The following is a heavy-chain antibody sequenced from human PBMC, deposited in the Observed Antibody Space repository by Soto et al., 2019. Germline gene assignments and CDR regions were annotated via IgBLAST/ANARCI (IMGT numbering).Heavy chain of an antibody. J-gene: IGHJ6*02. CDR1: GGTFSNSA. Sequence: SVKVSCKASGGTFSNSAISWVRQAPGQGLEWMGGIIPIFGPANYAQKFQGRVTITADESTSTAHMELSSLGSDDTAVYYCARGPRQLATYYYYYGMDVWGQGTTVTVSS. D-gene: IGHD5-12*01. V-gene: IGHV1-69*13. CDR2: IIPIFGPA. CDR3: ARGPRQLATYYYYYGMDV.